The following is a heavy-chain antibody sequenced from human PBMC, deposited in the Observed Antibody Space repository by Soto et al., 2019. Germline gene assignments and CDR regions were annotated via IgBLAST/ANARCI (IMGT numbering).Heavy chain of an antibody. Sequence: QVQLVESGGGVIQPGTSLSLSCGSSGFTFRSFGMYWVRQAPGKGLEWVAVVSYDGNHKYYADSVKGRFTVSRDNAKNMLYLQMNSLRGVDTAVYYCAKDVGQQLVLNYGMDVWGQGTTVTVSS. CDR2: VSYDGNHK. J-gene: IGHJ6*02. D-gene: IGHD6-13*01. CDR1: GFTFRSFG. V-gene: IGHV3-30*18. CDR3: AKDVGQQLVLNYGMDV.